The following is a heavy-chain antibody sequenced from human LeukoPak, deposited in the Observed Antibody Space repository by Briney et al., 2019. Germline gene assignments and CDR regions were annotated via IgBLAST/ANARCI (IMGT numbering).Heavy chain of an antibody. CDR3: ASRPGYSSGWYGDLQSDY. D-gene: IGHD6-19*01. CDR1: GGSFSGYY. V-gene: IGHV4-34*01. J-gene: IGHJ4*02. CDR2: INHSGST. Sequence: SETLSLTCAVYGGSFSGYYWSWIRQPPGKGLEWIGEINHSGSTNYNPSLKSRVTISVDTSKNQFSLKLSSVTAADTAVYYCASRPGYSSGWYGDLQSDYWGQGTLVTVSS.